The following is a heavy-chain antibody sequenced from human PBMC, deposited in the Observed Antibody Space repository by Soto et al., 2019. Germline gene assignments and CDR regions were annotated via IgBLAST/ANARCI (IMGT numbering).Heavy chain of an antibody. CDR3: ARGIGGVIVNGLYYFDY. V-gene: IGHV1-3*01. D-gene: IGHD3-16*02. J-gene: IGHJ4*02. CDR2: INAGNGNT. Sequence: GASVKVSCKASGYTFNRYAMHWARQAPGQRLEWMGWINAGNGNTKYSQKFQGRVTITRDTSASTAYMELSSLRSEDTAVYYCARGIGGVIVNGLYYFDYWGQGTLVTVSS. CDR1: GYTFNRYA.